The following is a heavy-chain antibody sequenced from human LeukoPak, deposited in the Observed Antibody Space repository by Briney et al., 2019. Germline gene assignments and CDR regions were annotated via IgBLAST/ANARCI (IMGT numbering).Heavy chain of an antibody. Sequence: GGSLRLSCAASGFTFSSYGMHWVRQAPGKGLEWVAFIRYDGSNKYYADSVKGRFTISRDNSKNTLYLQMNSLRAEDTAVYYCVKRWDNWNDVPGDYYYYYGMDVWGQGTTVTVSS. CDR2: IRYDGSNK. J-gene: IGHJ6*02. CDR3: VKRWDNWNDVPGDYYYYYGMDV. V-gene: IGHV3-30*02. CDR1: GFTFSSYG. D-gene: IGHD1-1*01.